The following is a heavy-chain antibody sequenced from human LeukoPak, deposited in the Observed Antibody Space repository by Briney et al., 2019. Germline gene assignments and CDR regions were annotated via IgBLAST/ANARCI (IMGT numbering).Heavy chain of an antibody. V-gene: IGHV3-23*01. CDR3: AKEWIQLWRGCFDP. D-gene: IGHD5-18*01. J-gene: IGHJ5*02. CDR2: ISGSGGST. CDR1: GFTFDDYA. Sequence: GRSLRLPCAASGFTFDDYAMHWVRQAPGKGLEWVSAISGSGGSTYYADSVKGRFTISRDNSKNTLYLQMNSLRAEDTAVYYCAKEWIQLWRGCFDPWGQGTLVTVSS.